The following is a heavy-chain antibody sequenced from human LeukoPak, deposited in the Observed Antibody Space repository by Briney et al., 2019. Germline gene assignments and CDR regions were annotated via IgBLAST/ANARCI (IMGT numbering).Heavy chain of an antibody. CDR1: GYTFTGYY. CDR3: ARDGGGGYYYYYMDV. Sequence: ASVKVSCKASGYTFTGYYMHWVRQAPGQGLEWMGWINPNSGGTNYAQKFQGRVTMTRDTSISTAYMELSRLRSDDTAVYYCARDGGGGYYYYYMDVWGKGTTVTVSS. V-gene: IGHV1-2*02. D-gene: IGHD2-15*01. CDR2: INPNSGGT. J-gene: IGHJ6*03.